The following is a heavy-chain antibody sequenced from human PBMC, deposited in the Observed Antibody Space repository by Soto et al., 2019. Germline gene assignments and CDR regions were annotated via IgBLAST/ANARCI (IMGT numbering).Heavy chain of an antibody. J-gene: IGHJ5*02. Sequence: QVQLVQSGAEVKKPGASVKVSCKASGYTFTSYAMHWVRQAPGQRLEWMGWINAGNGNTKYSQKXQGRVTITRDXXAXTXYMELSSLRSEDTAVYYCARGAQGSGSYWRTNWFDPWGQGTLVTVSS. CDR2: INAGNGNT. CDR1: GYTFTSYA. D-gene: IGHD3-10*01. CDR3: ARGAQGSGSYWRTNWFDP. V-gene: IGHV1-3*01.